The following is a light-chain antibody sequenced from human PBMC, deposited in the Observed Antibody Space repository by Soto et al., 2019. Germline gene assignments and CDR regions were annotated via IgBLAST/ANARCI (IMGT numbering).Light chain of an antibody. V-gene: IGKV1-9*01. CDR2: ATS. CDR3: QQLSRYPLT. Sequence: DIQLTQSPSFLSASVGDRVTITCRASQDISNYLAWYQQKLGKAPKFLIYATSNVQSGVPSRFSGSGSETEFSLTIRALQPEDFATYYCQQLSRYPLTFGGGTKVDIK. CDR1: QDISNY. J-gene: IGKJ4*01.